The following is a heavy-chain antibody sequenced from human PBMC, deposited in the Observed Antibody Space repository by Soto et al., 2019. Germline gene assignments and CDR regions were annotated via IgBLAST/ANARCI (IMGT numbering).Heavy chain of an antibody. J-gene: IGHJ4*02. CDR1: GFSFSISP. CDR3: ARDPKTSGGQHWAFNYFDS. Sequence: GGSLRLSCADSGFSFSISPMHWVRQAPGKGPEWVALISYDGTNKFYADSVKGRFTISRDNSKSTLYLQVDSLRPEDAAVYYCARDPKTSGGQHWAFNYFDSWGQGTLVTVSS. CDR2: ISYDGTNK. D-gene: IGHD7-27*01. V-gene: IGHV3-30-3*01.